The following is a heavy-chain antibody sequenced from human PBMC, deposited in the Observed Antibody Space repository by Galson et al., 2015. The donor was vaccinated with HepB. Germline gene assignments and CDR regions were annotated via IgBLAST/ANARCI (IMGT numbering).Heavy chain of an antibody. D-gene: IGHD6-6*01. Sequence: CAISGDSVSSNSAAWNWIRQSPSRGLEWLGRTYYRSKWSNDYAVSVKSRIIIKPDTSKNQFSLQLNSVTPGDTTVYYCARKSSIAEAFEIWGQGTMVTVSS. V-gene: IGHV6-1*01. CDR3: ARKSSIAEAFEI. CDR2: TYYRSKWSN. J-gene: IGHJ3*02. CDR1: GDSVSSNSAA.